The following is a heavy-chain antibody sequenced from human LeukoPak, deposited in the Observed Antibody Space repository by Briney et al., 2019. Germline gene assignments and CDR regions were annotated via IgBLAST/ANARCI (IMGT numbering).Heavy chain of an antibody. J-gene: IGHJ6*02. V-gene: IGHV1-69*01. CDR2: IIPIFGTA. CDR3: ARDSGGAMARYYYDMDV. Sequence: SVKVSCKASGGTFSSYAISWVRQAPGQGLEWMGGIIPIFGTANYAQKFQGRVTITADESTSTAYMELSSLRSEDTAVYYCARDSGGAMARYYYDMDVWGQGTTVTVSS. CDR1: GGTFSSYA. D-gene: IGHD5-18*01.